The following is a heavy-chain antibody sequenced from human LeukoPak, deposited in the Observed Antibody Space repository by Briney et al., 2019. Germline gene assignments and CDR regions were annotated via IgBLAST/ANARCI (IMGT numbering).Heavy chain of an antibody. D-gene: IGHD3-16*01. CDR2: ISGSGGST. CDR3: ARVWFGGVMGY. J-gene: IGHJ4*02. CDR1: GFTFSSYA. V-gene: IGHV3-23*01. Sequence: GGSLRLSCAASGFTFSSYAMSWVRQAPGKGLEWVSAISGSGGSTYYADSVKGRFTISRDNSKNTLYLQMNSLRAEDTAVYYCARVWFGGVMGYWGQGTLVTVSS.